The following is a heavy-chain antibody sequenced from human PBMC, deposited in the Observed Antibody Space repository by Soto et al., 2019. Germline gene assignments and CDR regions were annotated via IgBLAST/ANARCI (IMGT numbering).Heavy chain of an antibody. V-gene: IGHV1-58*02. CDR1: GFTFTSSA. J-gene: IGHJ4*02. D-gene: IGHD5-12*01. Sequence: SVKVSCKASGFTFTSSAMQWVRQARGQRLEWIGWIVVGSGNTNYAQKFQERVTITRDMSTSTAYMELSSLRSEDTAVYYCAATPYGGYEIDTFDYWGQGTLVTVSS. CDR3: AATPYGGYEIDTFDY. CDR2: IVVGSGNT.